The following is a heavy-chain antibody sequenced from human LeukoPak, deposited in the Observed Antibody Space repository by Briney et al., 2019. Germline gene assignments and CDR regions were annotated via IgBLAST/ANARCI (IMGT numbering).Heavy chain of an antibody. D-gene: IGHD4-23*01. V-gene: IGHV3-74*01. CDR2: INSDGSST. CDR1: GFTFSSYW. CDR3: ARAGGGGLKTAAFDI. Sequence: GGSLRLSCAASGFTFSSYWMHWVRQAPGKGLVWVSRINSDGSSTSYADSVKGRFTISRDNAKNTLYVQTNSLRAEDTAVYYCARAGGGGLKTAAFDIWGQETMVTVSS. J-gene: IGHJ3*02.